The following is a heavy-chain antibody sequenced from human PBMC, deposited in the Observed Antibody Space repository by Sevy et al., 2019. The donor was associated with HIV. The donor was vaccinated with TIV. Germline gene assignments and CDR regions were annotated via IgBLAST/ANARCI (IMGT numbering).Heavy chain of an antibody. V-gene: IGHV3-30-3*01. Sequence: GGSLRLSCAASGFTFGSYAMHWVRQAPGKWLEWLAFISCDGSRKYYADSVKGRFTISRDNSKNTLFMQVNSLRAEDTALYYCARERDRQALNVWGQGTMVTVSS. J-gene: IGHJ3*01. CDR1: GFTFGSYA. CDR2: ISCDGSRK. CDR3: ARERDRQALNV.